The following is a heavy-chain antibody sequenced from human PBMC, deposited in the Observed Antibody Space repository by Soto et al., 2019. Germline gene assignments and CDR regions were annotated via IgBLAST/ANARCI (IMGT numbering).Heavy chain of an antibody. CDR1: GFTFSSYA. CDR2: ISSNGGST. D-gene: IGHD6-19*01. Sequence: PGGSLRLSCSASGFTFSSYAMHWVRQAPGKGLEYVSAISSNGGSTYYADSVKGRFTISRDNSKNTLYLQMSSLRAEDTDVYFCVKAPSGSQWGYYYGMDVWGQGTTVTVSS. J-gene: IGHJ6*02. V-gene: IGHV3-64D*06. CDR3: VKAPSGSQWGYYYGMDV.